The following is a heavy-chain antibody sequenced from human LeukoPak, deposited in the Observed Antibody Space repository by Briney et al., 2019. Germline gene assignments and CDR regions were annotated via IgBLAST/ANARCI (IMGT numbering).Heavy chain of an antibody. D-gene: IGHD6-19*01. CDR2: VRSKGYNYAT. CDR3: ATLGETSGWYPDH. J-gene: IGHJ4*02. V-gene: IGHV3-73*01. Sequence: GGSLKLSCAASGFTVSGSAMRWVRQASGKGLEWLGRVRSKGYNYATAYVASVKDIFIISRDDSKSTAYLQMSSLKSEDTAVYYCATLGETSGWYPDHWGQGTLVTVSS. CDR1: GFTVSGSA.